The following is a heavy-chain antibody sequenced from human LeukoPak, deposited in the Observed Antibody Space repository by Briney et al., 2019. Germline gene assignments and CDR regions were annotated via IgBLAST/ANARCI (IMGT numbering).Heavy chain of an antibody. J-gene: IGHJ4*02. Sequence: SETLSLTCAVSEGSISSGGYSWTWIRQPPGKGLEWIGYIYHGGSTYYNPSLKSRVTISVDRSKNQVSLKLSSVTAADTTVYYCARTNYYGSGKYYYFDYWGQGTLVTVSS. CDR2: IYHGGST. CDR1: EGSISSGGYS. D-gene: IGHD3-10*01. CDR3: ARTNYYGSGKYYYFDY. V-gene: IGHV4-30-2*01.